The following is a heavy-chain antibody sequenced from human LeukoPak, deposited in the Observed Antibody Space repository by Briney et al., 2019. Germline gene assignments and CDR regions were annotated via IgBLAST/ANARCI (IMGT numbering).Heavy chain of an antibody. CDR2: IKRDGSEK. CDR3: AKDRGGTSVD. V-gene: IGHV3-7*01. CDR1: GLTLSSYW. J-gene: IGHJ4*01. D-gene: IGHD5/OR15-5a*01. Sequence: GGSLRLSCVASGLTLSSYWMSWVRQAPGKGLEWEANIKRDGSEKYYVDSVKGRFTISRDNAKNSLYLQMNSLRAEDTAVYYCAKDRGGTSVDWGQGTLVTVSS.